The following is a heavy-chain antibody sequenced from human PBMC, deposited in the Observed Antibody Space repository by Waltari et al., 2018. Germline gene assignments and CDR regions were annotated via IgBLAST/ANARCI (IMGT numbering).Heavy chain of an antibody. CDR3: ARGRYSSGWYLFFWEY. CDR2: INPSGST. Sequence: QVQLQQWGAGLLKPSETLSLTCAVSGGSFSGYYWSWIRQPPGKGLEWIGEINPSGSTTYNTALKSRVNISVDTSKNQSSLKLSTGTAAETAVYYCARGRYSSGWYLFFWEYWGQGTLVTVSS. D-gene: IGHD6-19*01. CDR1: GGSFSGYY. J-gene: IGHJ4*02. V-gene: IGHV4-34*01.